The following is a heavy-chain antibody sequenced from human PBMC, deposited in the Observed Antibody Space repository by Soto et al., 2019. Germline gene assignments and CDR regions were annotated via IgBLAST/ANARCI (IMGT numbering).Heavy chain of an antibody. D-gene: IGHD1-26*01. J-gene: IGHJ4*02. CDR1: GGSITSDPFS. Sequence: SATLSLTCAVSGGSITSDPFSWNWVRQPPGKGLEWIGNIYHSGTTYYNPSLKSRVSISVDRSKNQFSLNLISVTAADTAVYYCARAGGNVAFDYWGQGTLVTVSS. CDR2: IYHSGTT. V-gene: IGHV4-30-2*01. CDR3: ARAGGNVAFDY.